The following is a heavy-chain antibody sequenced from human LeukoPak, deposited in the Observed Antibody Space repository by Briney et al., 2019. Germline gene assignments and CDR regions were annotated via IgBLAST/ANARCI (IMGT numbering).Heavy chain of an antibody. CDR1: GFTFSSYG. CDR2: IRYDGSNK. D-gene: IGHD5-12*01. CDR3: AKSGYDFGGWFDP. V-gene: IGHV3-30*02. Sequence: PGGSLRLSCAASGFTFSSYGMHWVRQAPGKGLEWVAFIRYDGSNKYYADSVKGRFTISRDNSKNTPYLQMNSLRAEDTAVYYCAKSGYDFGGWFDPWGQGTLVTVSS. J-gene: IGHJ5*02.